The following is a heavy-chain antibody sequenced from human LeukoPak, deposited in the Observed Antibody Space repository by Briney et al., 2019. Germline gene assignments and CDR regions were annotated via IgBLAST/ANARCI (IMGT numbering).Heavy chain of an antibody. D-gene: IGHD3-22*01. V-gene: IGHV4-59*01. CDR1: GGSISSYY. CDR2: IYYSGGT. J-gene: IGHJ3*02. Sequence: SETLSLTCTVSGGSISSYYWSWIRQPPGKGLEWIGYIYYSGGTNYNPSLKSRVTISVDTSKNQFSLKLSSVTAADTAVYYCARASNYYDSSGYPADAFDIWGQGTMVTVSS. CDR3: ARASNYYDSSGYPADAFDI.